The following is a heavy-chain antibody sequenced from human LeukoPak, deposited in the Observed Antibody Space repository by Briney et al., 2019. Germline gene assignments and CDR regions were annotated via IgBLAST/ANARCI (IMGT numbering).Heavy chain of an antibody. D-gene: IGHD3-10*01. CDR2: INPSGGST. Sequence: ASVKVSCKASGYTFTSYYMHWVRQAPGQGLEWMGIINPSGGSTSYAQKFQGRVTMTRVTSTSTVYMELSSLRSEDTAVYYCAREGGEGFGEPVDSFDYWGQGTLVTVSS. CDR1: GYTFTSYY. V-gene: IGHV1-46*01. CDR3: AREGGEGFGEPVDSFDY. J-gene: IGHJ4*02.